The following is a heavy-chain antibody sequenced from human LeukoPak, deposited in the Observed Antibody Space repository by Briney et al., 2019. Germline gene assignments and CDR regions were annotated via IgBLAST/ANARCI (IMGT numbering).Heavy chain of an antibody. Sequence: SETLSFTCTVSGDSIGSYSWNWIRQPPGKGLEWIGYVYHTGSTNYNPSLKSRVTISVDTSKNQFSLELSSVTAADTAVYCCARDGAGPRHDYGDYTFDYWGQGALVSVSA. CDR2: VYHTGST. CDR3: ARDGAGPRHDYGDYTFDY. V-gene: IGHV4-59*01. J-gene: IGHJ4*02. CDR1: GDSIGSYS. D-gene: IGHD4-17*01.